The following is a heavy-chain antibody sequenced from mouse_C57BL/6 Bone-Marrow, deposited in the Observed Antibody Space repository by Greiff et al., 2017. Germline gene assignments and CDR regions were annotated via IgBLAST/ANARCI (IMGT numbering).Heavy chain of an antibody. J-gene: IGHJ3*01. CDR2: INPNYGTT. CDR3: AKERDYESWFAY. D-gene: IGHD2-4*01. Sequence: EVKLMESGPELVKPGASVKISCKASGYSFTDYNMNWVKQSNGKSLEWIGVINPNYGTTSYNQKFKGKATLTVDQSSSTAYMQLNSLTSEDSAVYYCAKERDYESWFAYWGQGTLVTVSA. V-gene: IGHV1-39*01. CDR1: GYSFTDYN.